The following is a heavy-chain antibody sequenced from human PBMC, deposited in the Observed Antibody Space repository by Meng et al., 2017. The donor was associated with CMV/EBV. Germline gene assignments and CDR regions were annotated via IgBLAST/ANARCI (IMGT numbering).Heavy chain of an antibody. Sequence: GESLKISCAASGFTFSSYGMHWVRQAPGKGLEWVAVIWYDGSNKYYADSVKGRFTISRDNSKNTLYLQMNSLRAEDTAVYYCARDQGGAFDIWGQGTMVTVSS. CDR1: GFTFSSYG. D-gene: IGHD3-16*01. CDR3: ARDQGGAFDI. J-gene: IGHJ3*02. CDR2: IWYDGSNK. V-gene: IGHV3-33*01.